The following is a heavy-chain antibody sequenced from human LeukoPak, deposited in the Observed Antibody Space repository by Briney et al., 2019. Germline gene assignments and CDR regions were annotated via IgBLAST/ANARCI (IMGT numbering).Heavy chain of an antibody. J-gene: IGHJ4*02. Sequence: SEILSLTCAVSGYSISSGYYWGWIRQPPGKGLEWIGYIYYSGSTNYNPSLKSRVTISVDTSKNQFSLKLSSVTAADTAVYYCARGRNYYDSSGYYYVTHFDYWGQGTLVTVSS. D-gene: IGHD3-22*01. CDR2: IYYSGST. CDR1: GYSISSGYY. CDR3: ARGRNYYDSSGYYYVTHFDY. V-gene: IGHV4-38-2*01.